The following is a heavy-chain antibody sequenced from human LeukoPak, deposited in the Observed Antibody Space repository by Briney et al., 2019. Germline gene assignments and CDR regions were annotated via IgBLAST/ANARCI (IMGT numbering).Heavy chain of an antibody. CDR3: AREGEYSYGQPVDY. D-gene: IGHD5-18*01. Sequence: KSSETLSLTCAVSGDSITSGGYSWSWIRQTRGKGLEWIAYIHDSGSTYNNPSLKSRLSISIDTSKNQFSLKLNSVTAADTAVYYCAREGEYSYGQPVDYWGQGTLVTVSS. CDR1: GDSITSGGYS. J-gene: IGHJ4*02. CDR2: IHDSGST. V-gene: IGHV4-30-4*07.